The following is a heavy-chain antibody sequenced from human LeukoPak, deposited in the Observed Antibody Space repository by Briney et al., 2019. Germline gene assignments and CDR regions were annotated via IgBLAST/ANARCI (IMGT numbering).Heavy chain of an antibody. CDR2: ISSSSSTI. CDR3: ARVHGDYLDY. CDR1: GFTFSSYS. V-gene: IGHV3-48*04. Sequence: SGGSLRLSCAASGFTFSSYSMNWVRQAPGKGLEWVSYISSSSSTIHYADSVKGRFTISRDNAKNSLYLQMNSLRAEDTAVYYCARVHGDYLDYWGQGTLVTVSS. J-gene: IGHJ4*02. D-gene: IGHD4-17*01.